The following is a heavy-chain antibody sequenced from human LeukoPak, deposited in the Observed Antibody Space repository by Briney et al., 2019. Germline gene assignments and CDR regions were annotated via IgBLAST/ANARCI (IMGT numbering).Heavy chain of an antibody. Sequence: PSETLSLTCAVYGGSFSGYYWSWIRQPPGKGLEWIGEINHSGSTNYNPSLKSRVTISVDTSKNQFSLKLSSVTAADTAVYYCARYYYDSSGPSWDIWGQGTMVTVSS. D-gene: IGHD3-22*01. J-gene: IGHJ3*02. CDR3: ARYYYDSSGPSWDI. CDR1: GGSFSGYY. V-gene: IGHV4-34*01. CDR2: INHSGST.